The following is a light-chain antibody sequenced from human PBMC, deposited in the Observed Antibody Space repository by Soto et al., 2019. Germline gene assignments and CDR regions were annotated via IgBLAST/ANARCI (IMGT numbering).Light chain of an antibody. Sequence: DIQMTQSPSTLSASVGDRVTITCRASQSISSWLAWYQQKPGKAPKLLIYKASSLESGVPSRFSGSGSGTVILLTIKSPAPDVFGTYYCQQYNSYSTFGQGTKLEIK. J-gene: IGKJ2*01. V-gene: IGKV1-5*03. CDR2: KAS. CDR3: QQYNSYST. CDR1: QSISSW.